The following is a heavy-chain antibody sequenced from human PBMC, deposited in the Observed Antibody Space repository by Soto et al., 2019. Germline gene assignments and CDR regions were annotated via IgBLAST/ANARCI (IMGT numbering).Heavy chain of an antibody. CDR3: VHSRCGGDCLQSYPSHYYYGTDV. J-gene: IGHJ6*02. Sequence: QITLKESGPTLVKPTQTLTLTCTFSGFSLSTSGVGVGWIRQPPGKALEWLALIYWDKDKRSSPSLQSRLTLTKDTSKTQVVLTMRNMDPVDTDTYYCVHSRCGGDCLQSYPSHYYYGTDVWGQGTTVTVSS. CDR1: GFSLSTSGVG. D-gene: IGHD2-21*02. CDR2: IYWDKDK. V-gene: IGHV2-5*02.